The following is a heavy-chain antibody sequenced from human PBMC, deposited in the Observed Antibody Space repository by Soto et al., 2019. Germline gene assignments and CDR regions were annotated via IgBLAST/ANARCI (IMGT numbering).Heavy chain of an antibody. CDR2: IYYSGST. D-gene: IGHD2-21*02. V-gene: IGHV4-59*08. Sequence: QVQLQESGPGLVKPSETLSLTCTVSGGSISSYYWSWIRQPPGKGLEWIGYIYYSGSTNYNPSLKSRVTISVDTSKNQFSLKLSSVTAADTAVYYCARLVVTATSYYFDYWGQGTLVTVSS. CDR3: ARLVVTATSYYFDY. CDR1: GGSISSYY. J-gene: IGHJ4*02.